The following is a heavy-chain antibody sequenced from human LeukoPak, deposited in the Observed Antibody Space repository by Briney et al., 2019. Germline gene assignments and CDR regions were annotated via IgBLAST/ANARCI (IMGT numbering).Heavy chain of an antibody. V-gene: IGHV3-7*01. J-gene: IGHJ4*02. CDR2: IKQDGSEK. CDR1: GFTFSSYW. Sequence: PGGPLRLSCAASGFTFSSYWMSWVRQAPGKGLEWVANIKQDGSEKYYVDSVKGRFTISRDNAKNSLYLQMNSLRAEDTAVYYCARERGKDAIRFGYWGQGTLVTVSS. CDR3: ARERGKDAIRFGY.